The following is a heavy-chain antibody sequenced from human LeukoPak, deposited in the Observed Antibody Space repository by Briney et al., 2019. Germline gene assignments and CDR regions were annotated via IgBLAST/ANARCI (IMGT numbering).Heavy chain of an antibody. Sequence: PSETLSLTCTVSGGSISSGSYYWSWIRQPAGKGLEWIGRIYSSGGTNYNPSLKSRVTISVDTSKNQFSLKLSSMTAADTAVYYCARGALLWFGDRMEYYFDYWGQGTLLTVSS. CDR3: ARGALLWFGDRMEYYFDY. D-gene: IGHD3-10*01. CDR2: IYSSGGT. CDR1: GGSISSGSYY. V-gene: IGHV4-61*02. J-gene: IGHJ4*02.